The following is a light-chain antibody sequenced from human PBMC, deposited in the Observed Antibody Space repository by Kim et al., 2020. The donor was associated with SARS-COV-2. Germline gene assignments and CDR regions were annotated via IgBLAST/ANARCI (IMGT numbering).Light chain of an antibody. J-gene: IGLJ1*01. V-gene: IGLV3-21*04. CDR1: NIGSKS. Sequence: SYELTQPPSVSVAPGKTARITCGGNNIGSKSVHWYQQKPGQAPVLVIYYDSDRPSGIPERFSGSNSGNTATLTIGRVEAGDEADYYCEVWDSSSDHLVFGAGTKVTVL. CDR3: EVWDSSSDHLV. CDR2: YDS.